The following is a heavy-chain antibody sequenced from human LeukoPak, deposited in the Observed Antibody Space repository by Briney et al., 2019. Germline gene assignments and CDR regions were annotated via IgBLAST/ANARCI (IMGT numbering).Heavy chain of an antibody. J-gene: IGHJ4*02. CDR2: IKSKTDGGTT. D-gene: IGHD6-13*01. CDR3: TTVWFGSSWYMDN. V-gene: IGHV3-15*01. Sequence: GGSLRLSCAASGFTFSSYGMYWVRQAPGKGLEWVGRIKSKTDGGTTDYAAPVKGRFTISRDDSKSTLYLQMNSLKTEDTAVYYCTTVWFGSSWYMDNWSQGTLVTVSS. CDR1: GFTFSSYG.